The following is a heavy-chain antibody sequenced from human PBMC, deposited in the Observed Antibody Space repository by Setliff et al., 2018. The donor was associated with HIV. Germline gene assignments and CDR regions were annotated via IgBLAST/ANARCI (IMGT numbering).Heavy chain of an antibody. D-gene: IGHD2-21*02. CDR2: THASGTT. V-gene: IGHV4-4*07. J-gene: IGHJ4*02. CDR3: ARQTATGTSATFDS. CDR1: GGSISGDF. Sequence: PSETLSLTCTVSGGSISGDFWTWIRQPAGEGLEWIGRTHASGTTQSEPSLKNRCSISIDTSKNQFSLKLSSVTAEDTAVYYCARQTATGTSATFDSWGQGSLVTVS.